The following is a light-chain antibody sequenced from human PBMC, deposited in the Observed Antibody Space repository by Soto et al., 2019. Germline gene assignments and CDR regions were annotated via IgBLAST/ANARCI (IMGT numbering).Light chain of an antibody. Sequence: EIVLTQSPATLSLSPGERATLSCRASQSVSSYLAWYQQKPGQAPRLLIYDASNRATGIPARFSGSGSGTDFILTISILEPEDFAVYYFQQRSNWPRLTFGGGTKVEIK. J-gene: IGKJ4*01. CDR3: QQRSNWPRLT. CDR1: QSVSSY. CDR2: DAS. V-gene: IGKV3-11*01.